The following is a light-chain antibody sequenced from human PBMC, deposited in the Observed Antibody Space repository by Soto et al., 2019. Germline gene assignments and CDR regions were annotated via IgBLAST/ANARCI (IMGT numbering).Light chain of an antibody. J-gene: IGKJ1*01. CDR1: QSVRDSH. V-gene: IGKV3-20*01. CDR3: QQYGSSPGT. CDR2: ETS. Sequence: EIVLTQSPGTLSLSPGERATLSCRASQSVRDSHLAWYQQKPGQAPSLLIYETSSRATGIPDRFRGSGSGTEFALTITRVEPEDVAMYFCQQYGSSPGTFGQGTKVDI.